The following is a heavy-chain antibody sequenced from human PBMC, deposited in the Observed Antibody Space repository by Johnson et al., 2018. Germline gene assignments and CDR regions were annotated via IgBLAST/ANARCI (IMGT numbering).Heavy chain of an antibody. Sequence: DQLVQAGAEVKEPGESLKISCEGSGYSFANFWIAWVRQLPGKGLEWMGIIYPGDSDTRYSPSFRGPVTFSVDKSISTAYLQWNSLKASDTAMYYCARPNRPKVGIHPFNIWGQGTRVTVSS. CDR1: GYSFANFW. CDR2: IYPGDSDT. CDR3: ARPNRPKVGIHPFNI. J-gene: IGHJ3*02. V-gene: IGHV5-51*03. D-gene: IGHD1-26*01.